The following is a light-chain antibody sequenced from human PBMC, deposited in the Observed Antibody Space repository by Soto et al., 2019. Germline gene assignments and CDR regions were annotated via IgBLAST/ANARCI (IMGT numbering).Light chain of an antibody. Sequence: TLSWSRVERGGRLCRASQSVSSSYLAWYQQKPGQAPRLLIYGASGRATGIPDRFSGSGSGTDFTRTMHTLETADFVVYDSQQYGRTFGEGTKVDIK. CDR2: GAS. CDR1: QSVSSSY. V-gene: IGKV3-20*01. CDR3: QQYGRT. J-gene: IGKJ1*01.